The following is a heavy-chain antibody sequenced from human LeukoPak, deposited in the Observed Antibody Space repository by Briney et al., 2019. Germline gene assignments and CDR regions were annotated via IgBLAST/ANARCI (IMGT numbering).Heavy chain of an antibody. CDR2: ISHDGSNK. D-gene: IGHD7-27*01. J-gene: IGHJ3*02. Sequence: GRSLRLSCAASGFTFNNYAIHWVRQAPGKGLGWVAVISHDGSNKYYADSVEGRFTISRDNSKNTLYLLMDSLRAEDTAVYYCARATGDGRHAFDIWGQGTIVTVSS. CDR1: GFTFNNYA. V-gene: IGHV3-30-3*01. CDR3: ARATGDGRHAFDI.